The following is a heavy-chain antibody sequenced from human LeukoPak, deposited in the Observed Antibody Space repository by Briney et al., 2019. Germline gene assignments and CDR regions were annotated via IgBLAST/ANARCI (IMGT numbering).Heavy chain of an antibody. D-gene: IGHD3-16*01. Sequence: PGESLKISCKGSGYSFSNYWISWVRQMPGKGLEWLGVIYPGDSQTKYSPSFQGQVTISADKYIDTAYLQWSSLKASDTAIYYCARQGSNSWTLGGDFDLWGQGTLVTVSS. CDR3: ARQGSNSWTLGGDFDL. V-gene: IGHV5-51*01. CDR1: GYSFSNYW. J-gene: IGHJ4*02. CDR2: IYPGDSQT.